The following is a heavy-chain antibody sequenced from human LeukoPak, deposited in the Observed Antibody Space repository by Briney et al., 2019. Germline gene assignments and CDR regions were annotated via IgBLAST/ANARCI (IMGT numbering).Heavy chain of an antibody. CDR1: GFTFDDYA. D-gene: IGHD3-9*01. CDR3: AKDRRYGYYDILTSYTYFDY. V-gene: IGHV3-9*01. J-gene: IGHJ4*02. CDR2: ISWNSGSV. Sequence: PGRSLRLSCAASGFTFDDYAMHWVRQAPGKGLEWVSGISWNSGSVGYADSVKGRFTISRDNAKNSLYLQMNSLRAEDTALYYCAKDRRYGYYDILTSYTYFDYWGQGTLVTVSS.